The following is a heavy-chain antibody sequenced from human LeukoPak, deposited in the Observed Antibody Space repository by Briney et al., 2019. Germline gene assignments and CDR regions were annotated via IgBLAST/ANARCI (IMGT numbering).Heavy chain of an antibody. J-gene: IGHJ3*02. CDR3: AREGVVITPDAFDT. D-gene: IGHD3-3*01. CDR2: IYYHENT. V-gene: IGHV4-39*02. Sequence: SETLSLTCTVSGGSISSSSDYWGWIRQAPGKGLEWIGSIYYHENTYYNSSLKSRVTISVDTSKNQFSLKLNSVTAADTAVYFCAREGVVITPDAFDTWGQGTMVTVSS. CDR1: GGSISSSSDY.